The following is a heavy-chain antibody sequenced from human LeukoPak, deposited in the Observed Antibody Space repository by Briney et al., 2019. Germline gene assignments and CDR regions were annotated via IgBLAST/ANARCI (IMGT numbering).Heavy chain of an antibody. Sequence: ASVKVSCKASGYTFTSYGISWVRQAPGQGLEWMGWISAYNGNTNYAQKLQGRVTMTADTSTSTAYMELRSLRSDDTAVYYCARETEYYYGSGSYYNYYYYMDVWGKGTTVTVSS. D-gene: IGHD3-10*01. J-gene: IGHJ6*03. CDR1: GYTFTSYG. CDR2: ISAYNGNT. CDR3: ARETEYYYGSGSYYNYYYYMDV. V-gene: IGHV1-18*01.